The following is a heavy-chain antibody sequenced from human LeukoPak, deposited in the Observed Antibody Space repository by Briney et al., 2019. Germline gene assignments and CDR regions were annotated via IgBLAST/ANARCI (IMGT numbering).Heavy chain of an antibody. Sequence: GGSLRPSCAASGFTFSNVWMSWVRQAPGKGLEWVSGISASGGTTYYADSVKGRFTISRDNSKNTLYLQMNSLRAEDTAVFHCAKSSLLEWLSRQSWFDSWGQGTLVTVSS. V-gene: IGHV3-23*01. CDR2: ISASGGTT. J-gene: IGHJ5*01. CDR1: GFTFSNVW. D-gene: IGHD3-3*01. CDR3: AKSSLLEWLSRQSWFDS.